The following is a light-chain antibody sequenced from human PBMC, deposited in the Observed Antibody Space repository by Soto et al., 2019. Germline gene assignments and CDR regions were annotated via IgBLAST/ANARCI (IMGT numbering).Light chain of an antibody. J-gene: IGKJ2*02. CDR2: LGS. Sequence: DIVMTQSPLSLPVTPGEPAFISCRSSQSLLHSNGYNYLDWYVQKPGQSPQLLIYLGSTRASGVPDRFSGSGSGTAFTLKISRVEAADVGVYYCMQARQPPRTFGQGTKLEIK. V-gene: IGKV2-28*01. CDR1: QSLLHSNGYNY. CDR3: MQARQPPRT.